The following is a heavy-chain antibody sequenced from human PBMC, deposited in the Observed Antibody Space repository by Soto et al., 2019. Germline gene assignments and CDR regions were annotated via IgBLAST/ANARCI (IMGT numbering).Heavy chain of an antibody. CDR2: IIPILGIA. J-gene: IGHJ5*02. V-gene: IGHV1-69*08. Sequence: QVQLVQSGAEVKKPGSSVKVSCKASGGTFSSYTISWVRQAPGQGLEWMGRIIPILGIANYAQKFQGRVRITVDKSTSTGNMELSKLRSEDTAVYYCARDYGSGSYYKLYWFDPWGQGTLVTVSS. D-gene: IGHD3-10*01. CDR1: GGTFSSYT. CDR3: ARDYGSGSYYKLYWFDP.